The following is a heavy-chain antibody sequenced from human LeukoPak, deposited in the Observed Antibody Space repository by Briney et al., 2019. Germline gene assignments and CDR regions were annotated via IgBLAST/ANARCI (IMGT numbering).Heavy chain of an antibody. CDR3: ARVSKYSSSSGTFDY. D-gene: IGHD6-6*01. J-gene: IGHJ4*02. CDR1: GYTFTSYY. CDR2: INPSGGST. Sequence: ASVKVSCKASGYTFTSYYMHWVRQAPGQGLEWMGIINPSGGSTSYAQKLQGRVTMNRDTSTSTVYMELSSLRSEDTAVYYCARVSKYSSSSGTFDYWGQGTLVTVSS. V-gene: IGHV1-46*01.